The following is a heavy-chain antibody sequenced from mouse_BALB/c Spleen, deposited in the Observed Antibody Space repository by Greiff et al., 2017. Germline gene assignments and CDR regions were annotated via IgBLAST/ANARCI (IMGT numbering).Heavy chain of an antibody. CDR3: ASTMITTDYAMDY. V-gene: IGHV2-6-7*01. CDR1: GFSLTGYG. CDR2: IWGDGST. D-gene: IGHD2-4*01. J-gene: IGHJ4*01. Sequence: VMLVESGPGLVAPSQSLSITCTVSGFSLTGYGVNWVRQPPGKGLEWLGMIWGDGSTDYNSALKSRLSISKDNSKSQVFLKMNSLQTDDTARYYCASTMITTDYAMDYWGQGTSVTVSS.